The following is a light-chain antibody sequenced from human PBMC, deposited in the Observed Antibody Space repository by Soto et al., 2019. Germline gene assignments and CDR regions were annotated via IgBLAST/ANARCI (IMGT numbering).Light chain of an antibody. CDR3: QQYNNWPPWT. CDR1: QSISAN. Sequence: EIVMTQSPATLSVSPGERATLSCRASQSISANLAWYQQKPGQAPRLLIYGASTRATGIPARFSGSGSGTEFTLTINSLQSEDFAVYFCQQYNNWPPWTFGQGNKVEI. J-gene: IGKJ1*01. CDR2: GAS. V-gene: IGKV3-15*01.